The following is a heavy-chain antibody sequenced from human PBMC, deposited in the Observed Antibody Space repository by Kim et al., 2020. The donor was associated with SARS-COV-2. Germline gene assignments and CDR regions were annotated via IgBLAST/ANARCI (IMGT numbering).Heavy chain of an antibody. CDR2: T. CDR3: ARGGTTTVVKY. D-gene: IGHD4-17*01. J-gene: IGHJ4*02. Sequence: TNYNPSLKSRVTVSVDTTKNQFSLKLSSVTAADTAVYYCARGGTTTVVKYWGQGTLVTVSS. V-gene: IGHV4-59*09.